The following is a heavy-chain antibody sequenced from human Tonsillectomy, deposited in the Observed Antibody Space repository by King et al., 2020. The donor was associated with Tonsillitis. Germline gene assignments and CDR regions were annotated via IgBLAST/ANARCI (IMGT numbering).Heavy chain of an antibody. Sequence: QLQESGPGLVKPSETLSLTCTVSGFSISSYLWSWIRQPAGKGLEWIGRIYTSGSTIYNPSLKSRVTMSVDTAKNQFSLKLSSVTAADTAVYYCARDRYSGLQGAFEIWGQGTMVTVSS. CDR2: IYTSGST. V-gene: IGHV4-4*07. D-gene: IGHD5-12*01. J-gene: IGHJ3*02. CDR3: ARDRYSGLQGAFEI. CDR1: GFSISSYL.